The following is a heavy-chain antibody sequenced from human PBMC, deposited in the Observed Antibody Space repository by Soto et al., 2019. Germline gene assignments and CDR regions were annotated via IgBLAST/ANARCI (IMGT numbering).Heavy chain of an antibody. CDR1: GGSISTYY. V-gene: IGHV4-59*01. D-gene: IGHD1-26*01. Sequence: QVQLQESGPGLVKPSETLSLTCTVSGGSISTYYWTWIRQPPGKGLEWIGYIYYSGSTNYNPSLESRGTMAVDTSKNHFSLKLSSVTAADTAVYYCARAEAWDLLPVGWDYWGQGTLVTVSS. CDR3: ARAEAWDLLPVGWDY. CDR2: IYYSGST. J-gene: IGHJ4*02.